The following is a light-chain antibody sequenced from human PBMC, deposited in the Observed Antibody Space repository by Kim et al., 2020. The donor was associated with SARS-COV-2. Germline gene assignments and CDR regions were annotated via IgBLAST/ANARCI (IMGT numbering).Light chain of an antibody. CDR3: QHYDTYWT. J-gene: IGKJ1*01. CDR1: QSISKW. Sequence: DIQMTQSPSTLSASVGDRVIITCRASQSISKWLAWYQQKPGKAPNLLIDKASSLQSGVPSRFSGSGSGTEFTLTISSLQPDDFATYYCQHYDTYWTFGQGTKVDIK. V-gene: IGKV1-5*03. CDR2: KAS.